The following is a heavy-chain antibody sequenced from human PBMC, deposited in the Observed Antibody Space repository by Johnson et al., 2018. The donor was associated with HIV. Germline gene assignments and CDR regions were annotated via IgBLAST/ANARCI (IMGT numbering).Heavy chain of an antibody. V-gene: IGHV3-15*05. D-gene: IGHD3-3*02. CDR3: ARGGAFHAFDI. Sequence: VQLVESGGNLVKPGGSLRLSCAASGFTFSYAWMSWVRQAPGKGLEWVGRIKSKTDGGTKDYTAPVKGGFTISRDNAKNSLYLQMNNLRVEDTAMYFCARGGAFHAFDIWGHGTTVTVSS. CDR1: GFTFSYAW. J-gene: IGHJ3*02. CDR2: IKSKTDGGTK.